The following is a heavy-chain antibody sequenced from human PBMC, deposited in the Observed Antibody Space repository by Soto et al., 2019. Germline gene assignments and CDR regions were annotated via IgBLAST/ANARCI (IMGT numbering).Heavy chain of an antibody. Sequence: SETLSLTCAVSGGSISSSNWWSWVRQPPGKGLEWIGEIYHSGSTNYNPSLKSRVPISVDKSKNQFSLKLSSVTAADTAVYYCARDLAYRERFLEWFPVDQWGQGTLVTVSS. CDR1: GGSISSSNW. V-gene: IGHV4-4*02. CDR2: IYHSGST. CDR3: ARDLAYRERFLEWFPVDQ. J-gene: IGHJ4*02. D-gene: IGHD3-3*01.